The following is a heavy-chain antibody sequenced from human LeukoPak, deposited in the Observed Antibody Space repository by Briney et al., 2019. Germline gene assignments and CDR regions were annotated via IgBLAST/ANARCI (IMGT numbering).Heavy chain of an antibody. D-gene: IGHD7-27*01. CDR3: ARESITGDRDFDY. J-gene: IGHJ4*02. Sequence: GGSLRLACAASGFSFSSYSMNWVRQAPGRGLEWISYISSGSRTIFYADSVKGRFTISRDNAKNSLYLLMNSLRADDTAVYYCARESITGDRDFDYWGQGTLITVSS. CDR1: GFSFSSYS. CDR2: ISSGSRTI. V-gene: IGHV3-48*01.